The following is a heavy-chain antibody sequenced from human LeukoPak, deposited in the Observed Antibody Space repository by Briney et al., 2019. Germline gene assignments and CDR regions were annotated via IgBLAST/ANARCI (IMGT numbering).Heavy chain of an antibody. CDR1: GYTFTTYY. J-gene: IGHJ4*02. CDR3: ARDPKDDTSGYYYFDY. Sequence: GASVKVSCKASGYTFTTYYMHWVRQAPGQGLEWMGIINPSGGSTIYAQKFQGRVTMTRDMSTSTVYMELSSLRSEDTAVYYCARDPKDDTSGYYYFDYWGQRTPVTVSS. CDR2: INPSGGST. D-gene: IGHD3-22*01. V-gene: IGHV1-46*01.